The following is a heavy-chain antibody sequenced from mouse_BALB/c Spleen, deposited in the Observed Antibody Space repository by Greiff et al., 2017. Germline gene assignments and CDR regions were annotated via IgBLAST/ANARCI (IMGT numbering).Heavy chain of an antibody. CDR3: ARRPATFYAMDY. CDR1: GYAFSSYW. CDR2: IYPGDGDT. J-gene: IGHJ4*01. V-gene: IGHV1-80*01. D-gene: IGHD1-2*01. Sequence: QVQLKESGAELVRPGSSVKISCKASGYAFSSYWMNWVKQRPGQGLEWIGQIYPGDGDTNYNGKFKGKATLTADKSSSTAYMQLSSLTSEDSAVYFCARRPATFYAMDYWGQGTSVTVSS.